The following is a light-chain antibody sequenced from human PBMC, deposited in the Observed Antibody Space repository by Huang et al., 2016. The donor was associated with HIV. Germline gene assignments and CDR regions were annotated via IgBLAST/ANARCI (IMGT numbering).Light chain of an antibody. CDR1: QGIANK. Sequence: TQSPATLSVSPGERATLSCMASQGIANKLAWYQVKPGQAPRLLIFDASYRATDVPDRFSGGGSDIDFTLTISDLQSEDSAVYYCQQYNRWPRTFGQGTEVEIK. CDR3: QQYNRWPRT. J-gene: IGKJ2*01. V-gene: IGKV3-15*01. CDR2: DAS.